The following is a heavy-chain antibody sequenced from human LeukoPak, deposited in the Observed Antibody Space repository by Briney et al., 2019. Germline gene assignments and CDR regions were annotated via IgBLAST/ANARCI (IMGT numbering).Heavy chain of an antibody. CDR1: GGTFSSYA. D-gene: IGHD6-6*01. CDR2: IIPIFGTA. V-gene: IGHV1-69*05. CDR3: ARGRPQLVKPRYYYYMDV. Sequence: SVKVSCKASGGTFSSYAISWVRQAPGQGLEWMGGIIPIFGTANYAQKFQGRVTITTDESTSTAYMELSSLRSEDTAVYYCARGRPQLVKPRYYYYMDVWGKGTTVTVSS. J-gene: IGHJ6*03.